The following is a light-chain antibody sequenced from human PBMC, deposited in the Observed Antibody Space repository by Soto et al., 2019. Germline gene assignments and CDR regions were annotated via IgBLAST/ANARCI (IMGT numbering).Light chain of an antibody. J-gene: IGKJ1*01. CDR1: QGISKW. Sequence: DIQMTQSPSTLSAFVGDRVTITCRASQGISKWLACYQHKPGKAPKLLIYDASTLERGGPSRFSGSGSGAEFTLTISSLQPDDFGSYYCQQYHTYPLTFGQGTKVDIK. CDR2: DAS. CDR3: QQYHTYPLT. V-gene: IGKV1-5*01.